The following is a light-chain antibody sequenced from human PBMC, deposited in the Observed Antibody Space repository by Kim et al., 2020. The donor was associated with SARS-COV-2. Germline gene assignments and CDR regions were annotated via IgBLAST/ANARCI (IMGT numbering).Light chain of an antibody. J-gene: IGKJ1*01. CDR2: GAS. Sequence: SPGERATLSCRASQSVSSNLAWYQQKPGQAPRLLIYGASTRATGIPARFSGSGSGTEFTLTISSLQSEDFAVYYCQQYNNWRPWTFGQGTKVDIK. CDR1: QSVSSN. CDR3: QQYNNWRPWT. V-gene: IGKV3-15*01.